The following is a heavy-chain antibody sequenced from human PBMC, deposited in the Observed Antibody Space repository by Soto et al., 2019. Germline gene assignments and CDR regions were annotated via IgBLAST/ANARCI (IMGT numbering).Heavy chain of an antibody. V-gene: IGHV3-48*02. CDR1: GFTFSSYS. CDR3: ARASLGGYCSGGSCPKYFQH. CDR2: ISSSSSTI. J-gene: IGHJ1*01. D-gene: IGHD2-15*01. Sequence: GGSMRLSCAASGFTFSSYSMNWVRQAPGKGLECVSYISSSSSTIYYADSVKGRFTISRDNAKNSLYLQMNSLRDEDTAVYYCARASLGGYCSGGSCPKYFQHWGQGTLVTVSS.